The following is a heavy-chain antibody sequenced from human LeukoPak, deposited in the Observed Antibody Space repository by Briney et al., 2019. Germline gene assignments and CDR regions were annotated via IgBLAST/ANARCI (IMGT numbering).Heavy chain of an antibody. CDR3: AKVPYYYDSGRDYFDY. J-gene: IGHJ4*02. D-gene: IGHD3-22*01. V-gene: IGHV3-23*01. Sequence: GESLRLSCAVSGFTFNSFAMTWVRQAPRKGLEWVSAISGSGGSTYYADSVKGRFTISRDNSKNTLYLQMNSLRAEDTAVYYCAKVPYYYDSGRDYFDYWGQGTLVTVSS. CDR1: GFTFNSFA. CDR2: ISGSGGST.